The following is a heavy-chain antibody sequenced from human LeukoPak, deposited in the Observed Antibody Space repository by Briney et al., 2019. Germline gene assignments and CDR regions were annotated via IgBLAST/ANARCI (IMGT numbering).Heavy chain of an antibody. CDR1: GFTFSNAW. CDR2: IKSKTDGGTT. CDR3: TTDPRLNYYGSGRGYY. Sequence: GGTLRLSCAASGFTFSNAWMSWVRQAPGKGLEWVGRIKSKTDGGTTDYAAPVKGRFTISRDDSKNTLYLQMNSLKTEDTAVYYCTTDPRLNYYGSGRGYYWGQGTLVTVSS. D-gene: IGHD3-10*01. J-gene: IGHJ4*02. V-gene: IGHV3-15*01.